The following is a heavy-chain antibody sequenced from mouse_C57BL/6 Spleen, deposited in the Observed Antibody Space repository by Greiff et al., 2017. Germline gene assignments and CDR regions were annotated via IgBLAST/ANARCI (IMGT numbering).Heavy chain of an antibody. J-gene: IGHJ2*01. CDR1: GFTFSSYG. D-gene: IGHD2-4*01. CDR2: ISSGGSYT. V-gene: IGHV5-6*01. CDR3: ARRDDYGCFDS. Sequence: EVHLVESGGDLVKPGGSLKLSCAASGFTFSSYGMSWVRQTPDKRLEWVATISSGGSYTCYPDSVKGRFTITRDNDKNTLYMQLISLKSEDTAMYYCARRDDYGCFDSWGQGTTLTVSS.